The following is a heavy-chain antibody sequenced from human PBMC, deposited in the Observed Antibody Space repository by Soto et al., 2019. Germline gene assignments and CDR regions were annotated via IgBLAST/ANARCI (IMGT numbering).Heavy chain of an antibody. CDR2: VSGNGQGI. V-gene: IGHV3-23*01. Sequence: EVQLLESGGGLVQPGGSLRLSCAASGFTFSSYAMSWVRQAPGKGLEWVSAVSGNGQGIYYADSVRGRFTISRDNSKNTVFLHMDSLRAEDTAVYYFAKDRDYPRDYFHYWGQGTLVTVSS. D-gene: IGHD3-10*01. CDR1: GFTFSSYA. J-gene: IGHJ4*02. CDR3: AKDRDYPRDYFHY.